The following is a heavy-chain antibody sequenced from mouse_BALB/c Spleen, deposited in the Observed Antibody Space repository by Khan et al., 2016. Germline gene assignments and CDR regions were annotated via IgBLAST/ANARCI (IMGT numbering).Heavy chain of an antibody. J-gene: IGHJ2*01. V-gene: IGHV1S136*01. CDR1: GYTFTPYI. CDR3: ARGDY. Sequence: VQLQQSGPVLVKPGTSVKMSCKASGYTFTPYIIHWAKQKPGQGLEWIGYVNPYTDGTQYNEKFKHKATLTSDKSSSTAYMDLSSLNSDDSAVYYCARGDYGGQGTTLTVSS. CDR2: VNPYTDGT.